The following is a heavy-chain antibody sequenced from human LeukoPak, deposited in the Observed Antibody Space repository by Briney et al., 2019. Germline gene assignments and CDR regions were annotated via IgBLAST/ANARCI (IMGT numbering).Heavy chain of an antibody. Sequence: ASVKVSCKASGYSFRSYYINWVRQAPGQGLEWMGLINPGGDYTKYAQTFQGRVTMTRDTSTNTVYMHLSSLSSEDTAIYYCAREGSMSSLGGYGYWGQGTLVTVSS. CDR3: AREGSMSSLGGYGY. V-gene: IGHV1-46*01. D-gene: IGHD6-6*01. J-gene: IGHJ4*02. CDR1: GYSFRSYY. CDR2: INPGGDYT.